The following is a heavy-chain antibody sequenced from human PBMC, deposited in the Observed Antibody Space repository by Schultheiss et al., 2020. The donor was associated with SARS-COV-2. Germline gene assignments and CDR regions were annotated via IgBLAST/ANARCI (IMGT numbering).Heavy chain of an antibody. CDR3: ARDESYDNWFDP. CDR2: ISGSGGST. CDR1: GFTFSSYA. Sequence: GESLKISCAASGFTFSSYAMHWVRQAPGKGLEWVSAISGSGGSTYYADSVKGRFTISRDNSKNTLYLQMNSLRAEDTAVYYCARDESYDNWFDPWGQGTLVTVSS. V-gene: IGHV3-23*01. J-gene: IGHJ5*02.